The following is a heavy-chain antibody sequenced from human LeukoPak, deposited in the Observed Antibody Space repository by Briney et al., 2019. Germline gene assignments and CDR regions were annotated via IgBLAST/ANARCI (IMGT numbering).Heavy chain of an antibody. Sequence: GGSLKLSCVASGFTFNDYWMSWVRQAPGKGLEWVANIKPDGSEKYYVDSVKGRFTISRDNAGNSLYLQMNSLRAEDTAVYYCARRGRPDYWGQGTLVTVSS. CDR2: IKPDGSEK. J-gene: IGHJ4*02. CDR3: ARRGRPDY. CDR1: GFTFNDYW. D-gene: IGHD6-6*01. V-gene: IGHV3-7*01.